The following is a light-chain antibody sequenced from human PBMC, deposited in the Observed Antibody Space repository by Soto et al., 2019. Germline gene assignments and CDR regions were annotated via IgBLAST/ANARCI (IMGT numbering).Light chain of an antibody. Sequence: DIQMTQSPSTLSASVGDRATITCRASQSISSWLAWYQQKPGKAPKLLIYKASSLETGIPSRFRGSGSGTEFTLTISSLQSDDFASYYCQQYGSCSPWTFGQGTKVEIK. CDR1: QSISSW. V-gene: IGKV1-5*03. CDR3: QQYGSCSPWT. J-gene: IGKJ1*01. CDR2: KAS.